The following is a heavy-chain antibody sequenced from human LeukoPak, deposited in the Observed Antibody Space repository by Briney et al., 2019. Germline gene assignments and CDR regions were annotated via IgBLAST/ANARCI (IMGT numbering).Heavy chain of an antibody. CDR2: IYYSGST. CDR3: ARRIVGATTGGDHFDY. V-gene: IGHV4-39*01. D-gene: IGHD1-26*01. CDR1: GGSISSKNYY. J-gene: IGHJ4*02. Sequence: SETLSLTCTVSGGSISSKNYYWGWICQPPGKGLEWIGSIYYSGSTYYNPSLKNRVTISVDTSKNQFSLKLSSVTAADTAVYYCARRIVGATTGGDHFDYWGQGTLVIVSS.